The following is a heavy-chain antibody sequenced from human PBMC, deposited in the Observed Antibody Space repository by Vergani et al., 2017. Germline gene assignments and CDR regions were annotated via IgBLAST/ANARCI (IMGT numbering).Heavy chain of an antibody. CDR2: IIPILGTS. V-gene: IGHV1-69*01. CDR3: ARDGEEVTTFGY. J-gene: IGHJ4*02. CDR1: GGTFSSYA. Sequence: QVQLVQSGAEVKKPGSSMKVSCKASGGTFSSYAISWVRQAPGQGLEWMGGIIPILGTSNYAQKFQGRVTITADESTSTVYMELRSLRSEDTAVYYCARDGEEVTTFGYWGQGTLVTVSS. D-gene: IGHD4-17*01.